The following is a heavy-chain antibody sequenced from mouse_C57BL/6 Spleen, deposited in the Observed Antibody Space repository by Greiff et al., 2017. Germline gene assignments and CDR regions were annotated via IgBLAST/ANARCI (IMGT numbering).Heavy chain of an antibody. CDR2: INPSNGGT. CDR3: ARGWLLREDYFDY. J-gene: IGHJ2*01. CDR1: GYTFTSYW. D-gene: IGHD2-3*01. V-gene: IGHV1-53*01. Sequence: QVQLKQPGTELVKPGASVKLSCKASGYTFTSYWMHWVKQRPGQGLEWIGNINPSNGGTTYNVKFKSKATLTVDKSSSTAYMQLSSLTSEDSAVYYCARGWLLREDYFDYGGQGTTLTVSS.